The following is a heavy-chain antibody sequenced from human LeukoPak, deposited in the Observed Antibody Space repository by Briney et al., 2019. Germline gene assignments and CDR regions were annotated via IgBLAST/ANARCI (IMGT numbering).Heavy chain of an antibody. V-gene: IGHV4-61*01. J-gene: IGHJ5*02. D-gene: IGHD1-26*01. CDR2: IYYTGST. Sequence: VKPSETLSLTCTVSGYSISSGYYWGWIRQPPGKGLEWIGYIYYTGSTSYNPSLKSRVTMSLDASKNQFSLELNSVTPADTAVYYCARGGNYWPQWWFDPWGRGTLVSVSS. CDR3: ARGGNYWPQWWFDP. CDR1: GYSISSGYY.